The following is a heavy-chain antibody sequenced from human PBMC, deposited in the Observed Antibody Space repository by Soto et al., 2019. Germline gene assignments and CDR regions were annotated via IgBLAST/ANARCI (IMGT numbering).Heavy chain of an antibody. J-gene: IGHJ3*02. Sequence: GGSLRLSCAASGFTFSSYEMNWVRQAPGKGLEWVSYISSSGSTIYYADSVKGRFTISRDNAKNSLYLQMNSLRAEDTAVYYCARDGLFLGRARVDAFDIWGQGTMVTVSS. D-gene: IGHD5-18*01. CDR2: ISSSGSTI. V-gene: IGHV3-48*03. CDR1: GFTFSSYE. CDR3: ARDGLFLGRARVDAFDI.